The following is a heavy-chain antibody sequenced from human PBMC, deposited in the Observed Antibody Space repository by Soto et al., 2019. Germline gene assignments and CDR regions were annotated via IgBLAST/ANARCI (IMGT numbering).Heavy chain of an antibody. D-gene: IGHD6-13*01. J-gene: IGHJ4*02. V-gene: IGHV3-11*05. Sequence: QVQLVESGGGLVKPGGSLRLSCAVSGFTFSDYYMTWIRQAPGKGLEWVSYISSSTSHTNYADSVKGRFTISRDNAKNSLFLQMNSLRAEDTAVYYCARGRGAAADYFDFWGQGTLSPSPQ. CDR3: ARGRGAAADYFDF. CDR2: ISSSTSHT. CDR1: GFTFSDYY.